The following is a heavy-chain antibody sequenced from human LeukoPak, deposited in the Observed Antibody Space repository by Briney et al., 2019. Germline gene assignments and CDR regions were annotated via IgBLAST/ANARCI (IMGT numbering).Heavy chain of an antibody. CDR1: GYIFTNYG. Sequence: GASVKVSCKASGYIFTNYGISWVRQAPGQGLEWMGWISVYNGNTNYAQKLQGRVTMTRDTSISTAYMELSRLRSDDTAVYYCARDWARISSPSGWGQGTLVTVSS. CDR2: ISVYNGNT. V-gene: IGHV1-18*01. D-gene: IGHD6-6*01. J-gene: IGHJ4*02. CDR3: ARDWARISSPSG.